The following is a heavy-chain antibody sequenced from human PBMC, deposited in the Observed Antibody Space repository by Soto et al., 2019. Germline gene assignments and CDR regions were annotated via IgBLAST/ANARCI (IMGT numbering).Heavy chain of an antibody. D-gene: IGHD3-10*01. Sequence: SLRLSCAASGFTFSSYAMSWVRQAPGKGLEWVSAISGSGGSTYYADSVKGRFTISRDNSKNTLYLQMNSLRAEDTAVYYCAKRNYGSGHSFDYWGQGTLVTVSS. CDR2: ISGSGGST. CDR1: GFTFSSYA. V-gene: IGHV3-23*01. J-gene: IGHJ4*02. CDR3: AKRNYGSGHSFDY.